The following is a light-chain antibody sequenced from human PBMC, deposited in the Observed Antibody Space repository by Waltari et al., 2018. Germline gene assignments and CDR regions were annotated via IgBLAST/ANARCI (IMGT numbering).Light chain of an antibody. V-gene: IGKV3-11*01. Sequence: ELVLTQSPAPLSVSPGERATLSCRASQSVSNYLAWYQQKPGQAPRLLIYETSNRASGIPARFSGSGSGTDFTLTISSLEPEDFAVYYCQLLVNWPLFTFGPGTKVDIK. CDR1: QSVSNY. J-gene: IGKJ3*01. CDR2: ETS. CDR3: QLLVNWPLFT.